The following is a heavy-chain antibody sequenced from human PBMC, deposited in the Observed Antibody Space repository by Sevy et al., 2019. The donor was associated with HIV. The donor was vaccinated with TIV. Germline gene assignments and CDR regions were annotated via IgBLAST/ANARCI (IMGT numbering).Heavy chain of an antibody. D-gene: IGHD2-21*02. V-gene: IGHV1-8*01. CDR1: GYTFTSHD. CDR3: ASNNRVVVTAIRYYYGMDV. J-gene: IGHJ6*02. Sequence: ASVKVSCKASGYTFTSHDINWVRQATGQGLEWMGWMNPNSGNTGYAQKFQGRVTMTRNTSISTAYMELSSLRSEDTAVYYCASNNRVVVTAIRYYYGMDVWGQGTTVTVSS. CDR2: MNPNSGNT.